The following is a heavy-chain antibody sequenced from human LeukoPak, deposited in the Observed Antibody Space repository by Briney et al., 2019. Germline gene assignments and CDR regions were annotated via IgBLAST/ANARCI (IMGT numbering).Heavy chain of an antibody. J-gene: IGHJ4*02. CDR3: AISASRFDWLLSKVAFDY. Sequence: ASVKVSCKASGYTFTSYDINWVRQATGQGLEWMGWMNPNSGNTGYAQKFQGRVTMTTDTSTSTAYMELRSLRSDDTAVYYCAISASRFDWLLSKVAFDYWGQGTLVTVSS. CDR2: MNPNSGNT. V-gene: IGHV1-8*01. D-gene: IGHD3-9*01. CDR1: GYTFTSYD.